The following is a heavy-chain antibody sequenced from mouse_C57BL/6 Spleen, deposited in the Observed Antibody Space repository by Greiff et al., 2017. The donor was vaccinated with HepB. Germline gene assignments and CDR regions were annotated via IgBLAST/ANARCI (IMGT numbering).Heavy chain of an antibody. CDR2: ISSGSSTI. CDR3: ARDGRRRMDY. J-gene: IGHJ4*01. CDR1: GFTFSDYG. D-gene: IGHD1-2*01. Sequence: DVMLVESGGGLVKPGGSLKLSCAASGFTFSDYGMHWVRQGPGKGLEWVAYISSGSSTIYYADTVKGRFTISRDNAKITLFLQMTSLRSEDAAMYYCARDGRRRMDYWGQGTSVTVSS. V-gene: IGHV5-17*01.